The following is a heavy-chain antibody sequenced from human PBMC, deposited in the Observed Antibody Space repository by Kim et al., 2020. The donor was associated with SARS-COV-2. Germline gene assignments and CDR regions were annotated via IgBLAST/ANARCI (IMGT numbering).Heavy chain of an antibody. D-gene: IGHD6-19*01. CDR3: ARDVAYTLGWSGVSGHYFDS. V-gene: IGHV3-11*05. CDR1: GFKVSDFY. CDR2: TTKDGSYT. Sequence: GGSLRLSCAASGFKVSDFYMSWIRQAPGKGLEWIAYTTKDGSYTDYSNSVKGRFTMSRDNTKNSLFLQMNSLRDEDTAFYYCARDVAYTLGWSGVSGHYFDSWGQGILVTVS. J-gene: IGHJ4*02.